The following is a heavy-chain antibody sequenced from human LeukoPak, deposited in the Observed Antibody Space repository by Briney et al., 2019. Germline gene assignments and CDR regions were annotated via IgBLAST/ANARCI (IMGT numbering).Heavy chain of an antibody. J-gene: IGHJ4*02. Sequence: GGSLRLSCAASGFIFTNAWMSWVRQAPGKGLEWVGRIKIKTEGGTTDYAAPVKGRFTISRDDSKTTLYLQMNSLKTEDTAVYYCITFRRDYYDNNGYYGGTKWGQGTLVTVSS. CDR2: IKIKTEGGTT. V-gene: IGHV3-15*01. D-gene: IGHD3-22*01. CDR1: GFIFTNAW. CDR3: ITFRRDYYDNNGYYGGTK.